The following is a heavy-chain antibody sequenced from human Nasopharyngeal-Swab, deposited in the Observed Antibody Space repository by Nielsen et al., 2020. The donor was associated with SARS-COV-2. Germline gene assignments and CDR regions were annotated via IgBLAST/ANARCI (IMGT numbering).Heavy chain of an antibody. CDR1: GFTFRSDW. Sequence: GGSLRLSCAASGFTFRSDWMSWVRQAPGKGLGWVANIKQDGSEKYYVDSVKGRFPISRDNAKNSLYLQMNSLRAEDTAVYYCARDQYYVSSGYYYYGMDVWGQGTTVTVSS. CDR2: IKQDGSEK. V-gene: IGHV3-7*01. J-gene: IGHJ6*02. CDR3: ARDQYYVSSGYYYYGMDV. D-gene: IGHD3-22*01.